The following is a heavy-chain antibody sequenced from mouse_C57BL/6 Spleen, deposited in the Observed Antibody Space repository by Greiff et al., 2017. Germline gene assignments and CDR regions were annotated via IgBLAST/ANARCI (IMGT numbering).Heavy chain of an antibody. CDR2: ILPGSGST. CDR3: ARKGGDGHDY. J-gene: IGHJ2*01. CDR1: GSTFTGYW. D-gene: IGHD2-3*01. Sequence: QVQLTESGAELMKPGASVKLSCKATGSTFTGYWIEWVKQRPGHGLEWIGEILPGSGSTNYNAKFKGKATFTADTSSDTAYMQLSNRKTEDSAIYYCARKGGDGHDYGGQGTTLTVSA. V-gene: IGHV1-9*01.